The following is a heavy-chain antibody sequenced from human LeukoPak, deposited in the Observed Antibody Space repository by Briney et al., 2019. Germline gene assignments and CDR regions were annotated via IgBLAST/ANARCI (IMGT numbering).Heavy chain of an antibody. D-gene: IGHD3-22*01. J-gene: IGHJ4*02. V-gene: IGHV3-30*18. Sequence: GGSLRLSCAASGFTFSSYGMHWVRQAPGKGLEGVAVISYDGSNKYYADSVKGRFTISRDNSKNTLYLQMNSLRAEDTAVYYCAKVLNARYYDSSGMYFDYWGQGTLVTVSS. CDR1: GFTFSSYG. CDR3: AKVLNARYYDSSGMYFDY. CDR2: ISYDGSNK.